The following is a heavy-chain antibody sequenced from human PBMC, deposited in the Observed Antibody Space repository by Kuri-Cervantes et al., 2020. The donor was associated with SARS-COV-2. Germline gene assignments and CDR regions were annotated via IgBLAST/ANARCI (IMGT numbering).Heavy chain of an antibody. D-gene: IGHD6-13*01. CDR3: ARATSSSWEDWFDP. CDR1: GYTFTSYG. J-gene: IGHJ5*02. CDR2: INPNSGST. V-gene: IGHV1-18*01. Sequence: AVKVSCKASGYTFTSYGISWVRQAPGQGLEWMGWINPNSGSTNYAQKFQGRVTMTRDTSTSTVYMELSSLRSEDTAVYYCARATSSSWEDWFDPWGQGTLVTVSS.